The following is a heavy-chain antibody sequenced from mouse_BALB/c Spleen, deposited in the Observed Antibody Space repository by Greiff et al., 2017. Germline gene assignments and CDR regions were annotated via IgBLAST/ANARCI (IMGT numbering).Heavy chain of an antibody. Sequence: EVQVVESGGGLVQPGGSRKLSCAASGFTFSDYGMAWVRQAPGKGPEWVAFISNLAYSIYYADTVTGRFTISRENAKNTLYLEMSSLRSEDTAMYYCAREEVGGFAYWGQGTLVTVSA. CDR3: AREEVGGFAY. CDR2: ISNLAYSI. D-gene: IGHD1-1*01. J-gene: IGHJ3*01. CDR1: GFTFSDYG. V-gene: IGHV5-15*02.